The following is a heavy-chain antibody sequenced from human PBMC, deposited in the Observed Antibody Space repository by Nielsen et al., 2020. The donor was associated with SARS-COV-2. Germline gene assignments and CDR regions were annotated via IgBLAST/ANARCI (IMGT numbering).Heavy chain of an antibody. CDR3: ARVVSGYYGMDV. J-gene: IGHJ6*02. Sequence: GESLKISCAASGFPFSSYGMHWVRQAPGKGLEWVAVIWYDGSNKYYADSVKGRFTISRDNSKNTLYLQMNSLRAEDTAVYYCARVVSGYYGMDVWGQGTTVTVSS. D-gene: IGHD3-10*01. V-gene: IGHV3-33*01. CDR2: IWYDGSNK. CDR1: GFPFSSYG.